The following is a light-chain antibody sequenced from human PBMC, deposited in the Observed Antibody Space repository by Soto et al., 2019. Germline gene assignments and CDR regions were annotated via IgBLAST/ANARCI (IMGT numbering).Light chain of an antibody. CDR3: QLSDNSLYT. V-gene: IGKV3-20*01. CDR2: SAS. J-gene: IGKJ2*01. Sequence: EIALKQSPGTLSLSPGEIATLSCRASQSVSTSYLAWYQHKPGQAPRLLIYSASSRATGIPDRFSGSGAGTDFTLTISRLEAEDFAVYYCQLSDNSLYTFGQVTGLEIK. CDR1: QSVSTSY.